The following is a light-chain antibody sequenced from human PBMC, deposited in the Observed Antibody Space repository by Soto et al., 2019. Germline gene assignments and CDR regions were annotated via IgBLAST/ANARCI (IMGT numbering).Light chain of an antibody. CDR2: GTS. CDR1: QSVSRSN. CDR3: QQRSIPIT. V-gene: IGKV3D-20*02. Sequence: EIVLTQSPDTLSLSPGERATVSCRASQSVSRSNLAWYQHKPGQAPRLLIYGTSNRATGIPDRFTGSGSGTDLTLTISRLEPEDFAVYHCQQRSIPITFGQGTRLEIK. J-gene: IGKJ5*01.